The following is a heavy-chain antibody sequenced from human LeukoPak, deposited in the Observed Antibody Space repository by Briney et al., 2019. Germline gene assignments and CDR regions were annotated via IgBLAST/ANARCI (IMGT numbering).Heavy chain of an antibody. V-gene: IGHV4-59*11. D-gene: IGHD1-14*01. CDR3: ARDRISINALDM. CDR1: GASISGHY. Sequence: SETLSLTCTVSGASISGHYLTWLRQPPGKGLEWIGYISHIGSTNYNPSLKSRVTISVDTFKNQFSLKLTSVTAADTAVYYCARDRISINALDMWGQGTMVTVSS. J-gene: IGHJ3*02. CDR2: ISHIGST.